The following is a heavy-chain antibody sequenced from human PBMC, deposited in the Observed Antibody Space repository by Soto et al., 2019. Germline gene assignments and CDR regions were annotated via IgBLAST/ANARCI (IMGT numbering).Heavy chain of an antibody. Sequence: SETLSLTCSVSGASISSHYWSWIRQTPGKGLEWIGYIYHTGSTNYNPSLKSRLTISIDTSKNQFSLKLSSVTAADTALYYCARGFYDSSGYSNPFDFWSPGTLVTVS. CDR3: ARGFYDSSGYSNPFDF. D-gene: IGHD3-22*01. J-gene: IGHJ4*02. V-gene: IGHV4-59*11. CDR2: IYHTGST. CDR1: GASISSHY.